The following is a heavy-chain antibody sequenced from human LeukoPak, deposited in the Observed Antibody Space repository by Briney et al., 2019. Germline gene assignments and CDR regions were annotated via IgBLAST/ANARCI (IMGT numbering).Heavy chain of an antibody. J-gene: IGHJ6*02. CDR2: ISSSGSTI. CDR3: ARDSGDSYGYYYYGMDV. D-gene: IGHD2-21*02. CDR1: GFTFSSYE. Sequence: GGSLRLSCAASGFTFSSYEMNWVRKAPGKGLEWVSYISSSGSTIYYADSVKGRFTISRDNAKNSLYLQMNSLRAEDTAVYYCARDSGDSYGYYYYGMDVWGQGTTVTVSS. V-gene: IGHV3-48*03.